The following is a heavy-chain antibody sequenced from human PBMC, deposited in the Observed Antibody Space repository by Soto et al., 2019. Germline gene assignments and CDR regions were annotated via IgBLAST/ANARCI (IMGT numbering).Heavy chain of an antibody. V-gene: IGHV3-21*01. CDR1: GFTFSTSD. D-gene: IGHD2-2*01. CDR2: ISGSSNYM. Sequence: EGQLVESGGGLVNPGGSLRLSCAASGFTFSTSDMNWVRQAPGKGLEWVSSISGSSNYMYYADSVKGRFTISRDNAKNSLYLQRNSLRAEDTAVYFCARDTSSSYNYYYGMDVWGQGTTVTVSS. J-gene: IGHJ6*02. CDR3: ARDTSSSYNYYYGMDV.